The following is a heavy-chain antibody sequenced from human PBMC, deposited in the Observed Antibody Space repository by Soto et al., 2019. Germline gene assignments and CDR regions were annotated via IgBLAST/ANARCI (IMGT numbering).Heavy chain of an antibody. J-gene: IGHJ6*02. CDR2: IYTSGST. V-gene: IGHV4-61*08. D-gene: IGHD6-13*01. CDR3: ARDRGYSTPGYYYYYGMDV. Sequence: SETLSLTCTVSGGSISSGDYYWSWIRQPPGKGLEWIGYIYTSGSTNYNPSLKSRVTMSVDTSKNQFSLKLSSVTAADTAVYYCARDRGYSTPGYYYYYGMDVWGQGTTVTVSS. CDR1: GGSISSGDYY.